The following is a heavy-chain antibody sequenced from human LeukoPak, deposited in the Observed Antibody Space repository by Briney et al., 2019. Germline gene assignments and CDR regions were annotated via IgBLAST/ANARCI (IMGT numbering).Heavy chain of an antibody. D-gene: IGHD3-22*01. CDR1: GGSISSYY. CDR3: ARGHDSSGYYYVGDWFDP. Sequence: SETLSLTWAVSGGSISSYYWSWIRQPPAKGLEWIGYIYYSGSTNYNPSLKSRVTISVDTSKNQFSLKLSSVTAADTAVYYCARGHDSSGYYYVGDWFDPWGQGTLVTVSS. CDR2: IYYSGST. J-gene: IGHJ5*02. V-gene: IGHV4-59*01.